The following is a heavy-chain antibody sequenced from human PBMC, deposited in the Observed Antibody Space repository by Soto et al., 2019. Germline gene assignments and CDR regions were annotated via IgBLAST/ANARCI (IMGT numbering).Heavy chain of an antibody. Sequence: TLSLTCAVSVDSLSFGVSSWAWILQPPGKGLEWIGNIYHSGSTYYNPSLRSRVTMSVDRSKNQFSLKLSSVTAADTAMYYCARVFSSFWSFFDSWGQGTLVTVSS. V-gene: IGHV4-30-2*01. CDR2: IYHSGST. CDR1: VDSLSFGVSS. D-gene: IGHD1-26*01. CDR3: ARVFSSFWSFFDS. J-gene: IGHJ4*02.